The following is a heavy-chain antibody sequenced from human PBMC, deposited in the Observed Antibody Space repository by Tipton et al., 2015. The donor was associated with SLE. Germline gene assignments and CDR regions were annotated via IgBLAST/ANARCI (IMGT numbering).Heavy chain of an antibody. Sequence: TLSLTCTVSGGSITTYYYNWIRQPPGKQLEWIGYRHYSGTTKYNPSLKSRVTMSVDTSKNHFSLRLSSVTAADTAVYYCARDIEMATIGHYFDYWGQGTLVTVSS. J-gene: IGHJ4*02. CDR2: RHYSGTT. CDR1: GGSITTYY. D-gene: IGHD5-24*01. CDR3: ARDIEMATIGHYFDY. V-gene: IGHV4-59*01.